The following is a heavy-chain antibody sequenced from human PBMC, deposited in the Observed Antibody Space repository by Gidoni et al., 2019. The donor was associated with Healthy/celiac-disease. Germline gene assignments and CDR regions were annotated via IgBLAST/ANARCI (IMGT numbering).Heavy chain of an antibody. D-gene: IGHD3-22*01. CDR2: IWYDGSNK. CDR1: GFTFRSYG. V-gene: IGHV3-33*01. J-gene: IGHJ4*02. Sequence: QVQLVESGGVVVQPGRSLRLSCAASGFTFRSYGMHWVRQAPGKGLEWVAVIWYDGSNKYYADSVKGRFTISRDNSKNTLYLQMNSLRAEDTAVYYCARDPEGDSSGHFDYWGQGTLVTVSS. CDR3: ARDPEGDSSGHFDY.